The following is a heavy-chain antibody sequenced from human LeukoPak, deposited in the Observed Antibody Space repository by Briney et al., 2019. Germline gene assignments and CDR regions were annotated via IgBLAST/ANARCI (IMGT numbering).Heavy chain of an antibody. CDR1: GFTFSSYA. J-gene: IGHJ6*02. Sequence: GGSLRLSCAASGFTFSSYAMHWVRQAPGKGLEWVAVISYDGSNKYYADSVKGRFTISRDNSKNTLYLQMNSLRAEDTAVYYYARGVNVISCYYGMDVWGQGTAVTVSS. CDR3: ARGVNVISCYYGMDV. CDR2: ISYDGSNK. V-gene: IGHV3-30-3*01. D-gene: IGHD3-16*02.